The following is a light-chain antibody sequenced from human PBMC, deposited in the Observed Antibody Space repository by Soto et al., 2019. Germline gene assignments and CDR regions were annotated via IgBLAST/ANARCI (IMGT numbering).Light chain of an antibody. CDR2: GAS. CDR3: QKYNNWPRT. CDR1: QSVSSN. Sequence: EIVLTQSPGTLSLSPGERATLSCRASQSVSSNLAWYQQKTGQAPRLLIYGASTRATGIPDRFSGSGSGTELTLTISRLQSEDFAVYYCQKYNNWPRTFGQGTKVDIK. J-gene: IGKJ1*01. V-gene: IGKV3-15*01.